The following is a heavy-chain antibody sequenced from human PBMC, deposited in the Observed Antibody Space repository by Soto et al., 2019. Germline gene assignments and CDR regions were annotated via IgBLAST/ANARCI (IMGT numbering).Heavy chain of an antibody. CDR2: LNTDGTTT. V-gene: IGHV3-74*01. CDR3: VRDLSGPLDY. J-gene: IGHJ4*02. Sequence: GGSLRLSCAASGFTFSNYWMHWVRQAPGKGLVWVSRLNTDGTTTFYADSVKGRFTISRDNAKNTLNLQISSLRAEDTAVYYCVRDLSGPLDYWGLGALVTVSS. CDR1: GFTFSNYW.